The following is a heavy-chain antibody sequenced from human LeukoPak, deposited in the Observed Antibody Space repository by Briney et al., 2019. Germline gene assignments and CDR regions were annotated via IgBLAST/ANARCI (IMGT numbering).Heavy chain of an antibody. V-gene: IGHV1-8*02. Sequence: ASVKVSCKASGYTFTSYGISWVRQATGQGLEWMGWMNPNSGNTGYAQKFQGRVTMTRNTSISTAYMELSSLRSEDTAVYYCARANPNIVVVPAAMADYWGRGTLVTVSS. CDR3: ARANPNIVVVPAAMADY. CDR2: MNPNSGNT. D-gene: IGHD2-2*01. CDR1: GYTFTSYG. J-gene: IGHJ4*02.